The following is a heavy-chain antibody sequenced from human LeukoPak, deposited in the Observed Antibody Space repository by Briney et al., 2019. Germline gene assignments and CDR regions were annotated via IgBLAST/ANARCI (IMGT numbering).Heavy chain of an antibody. Sequence: GGSLRLSCAASGFTFSSYGMHWVRQAPGKGLEWVAFIRYDGSNKYYADSVKGRFTISRDNSKNTLYLQMNSLRAEDTAVYYCATDGVRGGFVGYYYYYYYMDVWGKGTTVTVSS. D-gene: IGHD3-10*01. CDR2: IRYDGSNK. CDR1: GFTFSSYG. J-gene: IGHJ6*03. CDR3: ATDGVRGGFVGYYYYYYYMDV. V-gene: IGHV3-30*02.